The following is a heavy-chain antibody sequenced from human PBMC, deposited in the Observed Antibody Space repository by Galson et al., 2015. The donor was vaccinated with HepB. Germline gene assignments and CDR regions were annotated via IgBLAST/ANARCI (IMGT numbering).Heavy chain of an antibody. Sequence: PALVKPTQTLTLTCTFSGFSLSTSGMCVSWIRQPPGKALEWLARIDWDDDKYYGTSLKTRLTISKDTSKNQVVLTMTNMDPVDTATYYCARMGYYYDSSGYYGAVDYWGQGTLVTVSS. D-gene: IGHD3-22*01. CDR1: GFSLSTSGMC. CDR3: ARMGYYYDSSGYYGAVDY. CDR2: IDWDDDK. J-gene: IGHJ4*02. V-gene: IGHV2-70*11.